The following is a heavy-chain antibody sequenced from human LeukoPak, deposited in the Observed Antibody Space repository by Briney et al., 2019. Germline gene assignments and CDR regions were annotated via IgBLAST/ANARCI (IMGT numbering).Heavy chain of an antibody. D-gene: IGHD3-3*01. CDR1: GFTFSSYS. Sequence: GGSLRLSCAASGFTFSSYSMNWVRQAPGKGLEWVSAISGSGGSTYYADSVKGRFTISRDNSKNTLYLQMNSLRAEDTAVYYCAKGWNFLGYFDYWGQGTLVTVSS. CDR2: ISGSGGST. V-gene: IGHV3-23*01. CDR3: AKGWNFLGYFDY. J-gene: IGHJ4*02.